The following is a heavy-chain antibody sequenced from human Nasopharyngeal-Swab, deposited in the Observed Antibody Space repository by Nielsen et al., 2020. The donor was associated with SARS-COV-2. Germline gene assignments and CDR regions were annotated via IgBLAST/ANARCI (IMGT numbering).Heavy chain of an antibody. CDR1: EFMFGTYA. D-gene: IGHD2-21*02. Sequence: GESLKISCEASEFMFGTYAMSWVRQAPGKGLEWVSTISGNGDSKYYADSVKGRFTISRDNSKNTLYLQMNSLRAEDTAVFYCARTIAFCTGDCFPHNWYFDLWGRGTLVSVSS. J-gene: IGHJ2*01. CDR2: ISGNGDSK. V-gene: IGHV3-23*01. CDR3: ARTIAFCTGDCFPHNWYFDL.